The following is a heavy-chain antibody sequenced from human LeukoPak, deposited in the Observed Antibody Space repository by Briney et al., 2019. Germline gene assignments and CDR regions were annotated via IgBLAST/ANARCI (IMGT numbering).Heavy chain of an antibody. V-gene: IGHV4-31*03. CDR2: IYYSGST. CDR3: ASRTSDDIGGMDV. Sequence: PSETLSLTCTVSGGSISSGGYYWSWIRQHPGKGLEWIGYIYYSGSTYYNPSLKSRVTISVDTSKNQFSLNLNSVTAADTAVYFCASRTSDDIGGMDVWGQGTTVTVSS. J-gene: IGHJ6*02. CDR1: GGSISSGGYY. D-gene: IGHD2-15*01.